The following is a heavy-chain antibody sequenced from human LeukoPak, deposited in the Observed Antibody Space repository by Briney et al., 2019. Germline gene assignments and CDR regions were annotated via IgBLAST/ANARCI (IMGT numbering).Heavy chain of an antibody. CDR1: GFTFSSYS. Sequence: GGSLRLSCTASGFTFSSYSMNWVRQAPGKGLEWVSSISSSSTFIYYADSVKGRFTISRDNAENSLYLQMNSLRAEDTAVYYCARGRSSGWTRPFDYWGQGTLVTVSS. CDR3: ARGRSSGWTRPFDY. CDR2: ISSSSTFI. D-gene: IGHD6-19*01. V-gene: IGHV3-21*01. J-gene: IGHJ4*02.